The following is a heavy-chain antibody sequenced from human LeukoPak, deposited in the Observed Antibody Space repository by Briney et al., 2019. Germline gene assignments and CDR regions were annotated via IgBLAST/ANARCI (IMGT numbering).Heavy chain of an antibody. CDR3: ARRETFYSDSGGYSFDVFDI. J-gene: IGHJ3*02. CDR1: GFTFSSYA. Sequence: PGGSLRLSCAASGFTFSSYAMSWVRQAPGKGLEWVSAISGSGGSTYYADSVKGRFTISRDNAKNSLYLQMNSLRAEDTAEYYCARRETFYSDSGGYSFDVFDIWGLGTMVTVSS. D-gene: IGHD3-22*01. CDR2: ISGSGGST. V-gene: IGHV3-23*01.